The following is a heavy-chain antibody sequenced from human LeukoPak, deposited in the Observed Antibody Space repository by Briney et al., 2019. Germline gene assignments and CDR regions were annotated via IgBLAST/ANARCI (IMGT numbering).Heavy chain of an antibody. CDR1: GFTFSSYS. CDR2: ISSSSSYI. D-gene: IGHD3-3*01. J-gene: IGHJ3*02. V-gene: IGHV3-21*01. CDR3: ARRVVTRDAFDI. Sequence: NPGGSLRLSCAASGFTFSSYSMNWVRQAPGKGLEWVSSISSSSSYIYYADSVKGRFTIYRDDAKNSLYLQMNSLRAEDTAVYYCARRVVTRDAFDIWGQGTMVTVSS.